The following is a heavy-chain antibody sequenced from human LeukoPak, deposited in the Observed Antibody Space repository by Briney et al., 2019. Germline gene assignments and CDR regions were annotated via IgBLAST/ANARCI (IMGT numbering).Heavy chain of an antibody. CDR1: GGSIRGYY. V-gene: IGHV4-59*08. D-gene: IGHD3-10*01. CDR2: IYYSGST. J-gene: IGHJ4*01. Sequence: SGTLSLTCTVSGGSIRGYYWSWIRQPPGKGLEWIGYIYYSGSTNYNPSLQSRVTISVDTSKNQFSLNLTSVTAADTAVYYCARYGSGTYPRFDDWGHAILVTGSS. CDR3: ARYGSGTYPRFDD.